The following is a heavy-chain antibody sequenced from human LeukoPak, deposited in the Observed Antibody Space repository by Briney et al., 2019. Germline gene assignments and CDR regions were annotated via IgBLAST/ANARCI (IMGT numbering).Heavy chain of an antibody. Sequence: PGGSLRLSCAASGSTFSSYGMTWVRQAPGKGLDWVSGISGSGARTDYADSVKGRFTISRDNAKNTLYLQMNSLRAEDTAVYYCAKGSREWELLDAFDIWGQGTMVTVSS. CDR1: GSTFSSYG. V-gene: IGHV3-23*01. J-gene: IGHJ3*02. CDR3: AKGSREWELLDAFDI. D-gene: IGHD1-26*01. CDR2: ISGSGART.